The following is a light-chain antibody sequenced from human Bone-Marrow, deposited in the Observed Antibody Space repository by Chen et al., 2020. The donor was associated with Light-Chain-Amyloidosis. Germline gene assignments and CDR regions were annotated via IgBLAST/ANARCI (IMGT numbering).Light chain of an antibody. CDR3: SSYTITNTLV. CDR2: EVT. V-gene: IGLV2-14*01. Sequence: QSALTQPASVSGSSGQSITLTRPGTSSDVGGDNPVSWYQQHPDNAPKLIIYEVTNRPSWVPDRFSASKSDNTASLTNSVLQTEDEADYFCSSYTITNTLVFGSGTRVTVL. CDR1: SSDVGGDNP. J-gene: IGLJ1*01.